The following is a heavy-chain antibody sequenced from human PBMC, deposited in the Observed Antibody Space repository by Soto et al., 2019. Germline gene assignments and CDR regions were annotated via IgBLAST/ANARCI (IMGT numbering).Heavy chain of an antibody. CDR2: INGDGSRT. D-gene: IGHD3-10*02. Sequence: EVQLVESGGGLVQPGGSLRLSCAASGFTFADYWIHWVRQVPGKGLVWVSRINGDGSRTNYADFVKGQFTISRDNAKHTVNLQMHSLSADDAAVFYCARAVRGSYGFDFWGQGTLVTVSS. V-gene: IGHV3-74*01. J-gene: IGHJ4*02. CDR1: GFTFADYW. CDR3: ARAVRGSYGFDF.